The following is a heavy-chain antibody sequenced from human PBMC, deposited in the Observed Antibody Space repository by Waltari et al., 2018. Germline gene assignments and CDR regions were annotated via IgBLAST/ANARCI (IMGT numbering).Heavy chain of an antibody. J-gene: IGHJ4*02. Sequence: QVQLVQSGAEVRKPGASVKVSCKASGYPFTSHAIHWVRQAPGQRLEWMGRINAGNGNTKYSQKFQGRVTVTRDTSASTAYMELNSLRYEDTAVYYCARDWATVTFDYWGQGTLVTVSS. CDR2: INAGNGNT. CDR3: ARDWATVTFDY. CDR1: GYPFTSHA. V-gene: IGHV1-3*01. D-gene: IGHD4-4*01.